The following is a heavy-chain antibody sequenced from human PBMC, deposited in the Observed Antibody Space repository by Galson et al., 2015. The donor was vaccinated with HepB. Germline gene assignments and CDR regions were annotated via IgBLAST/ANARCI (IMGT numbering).Heavy chain of an antibody. D-gene: IGHD3-22*01. CDR2: ISAYNGNT. V-gene: IGHV1-18*04. Sequence: QSGAEVKKPGESLKVSCKASGYTFTSCGISWVRQAPGQGLEWMGWISAYNGNTNYAQKLQSRVTMTTDTSTSTAYMELRSLRSDDTAVYYCARDAAKEDDSSGYYSSFDYWGQGTLVTVSS. CDR3: ARDAAKEDDSSGYYSSFDY. CDR1: GYTFTSCG. J-gene: IGHJ4*02.